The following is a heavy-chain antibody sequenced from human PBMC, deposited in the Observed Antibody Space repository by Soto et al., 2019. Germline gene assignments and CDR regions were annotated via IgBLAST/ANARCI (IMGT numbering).Heavy chain of an antibody. Sequence: EVQLLESGGGLVQPGGSLRLSCAASGFTFSNYAMNWVRQAPGKGLECVSALSGSGSTYYADSVKGRFTISRDNSKNTLFLQMNCLSADVTAVYYCAKVPLRLDYFDYWGQVTLVTVSA. CDR3: AKVPLRLDYFDY. V-gene: IGHV3-23*01. CDR2: LSGSGST. CDR1: GFTFSNYA. D-gene: IGHD5-12*01. J-gene: IGHJ4*02.